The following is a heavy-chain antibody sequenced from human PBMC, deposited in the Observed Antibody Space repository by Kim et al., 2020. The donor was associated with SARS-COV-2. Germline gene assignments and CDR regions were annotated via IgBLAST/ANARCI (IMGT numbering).Heavy chain of an antibody. V-gene: IGHV3-30*18. Sequence: GGSLRLSCAASGFNFSSYGMHWVRQAPGKGLEWVALISYDGSNKYYADSVKGRFTISRDNSKNTLYLQMNSLRAEDTAVYYCAKDGSRDGYNNLPYYDYGMDVWGQGTTVTVSS. CDR2: ISYDGSNK. CDR1: GFNFSSYG. CDR3: AKDGSRDGYNNLPYYDYGMDV. D-gene: IGHD4-4*01. J-gene: IGHJ6*02.